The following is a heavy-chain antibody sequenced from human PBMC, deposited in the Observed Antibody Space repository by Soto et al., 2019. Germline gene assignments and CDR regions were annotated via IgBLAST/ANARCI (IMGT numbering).Heavy chain of an antibody. Sequence: GGSLRLSCAASGFTFSSYSMNWVRQAPGKGLEWVSYISSSSSTIYYADSVKGRFTISRDNAKNSPYLQMNSLRAEDTAVYYCASAKSVRQSDYWGQGTLVTVSS. CDR3: ASAKSVRQSDY. V-gene: IGHV3-48*01. CDR1: GFTFSSYS. CDR2: ISSSSSTI. D-gene: IGHD2-15*01. J-gene: IGHJ4*02.